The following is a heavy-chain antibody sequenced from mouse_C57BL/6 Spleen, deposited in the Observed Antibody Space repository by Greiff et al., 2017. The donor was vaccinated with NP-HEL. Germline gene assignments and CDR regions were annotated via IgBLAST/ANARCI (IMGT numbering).Heavy chain of an antibody. Sequence: EVNLVESEGGLVQPGSSMKLSCTASGFTFSDYYMAWVRQVPEKGLEWVANINYDGSSTYYLDSLKSRFIISRDNAKNILYLQMSSLKSEDTATYYCAREETGYFDYWGQGTTLTVSS. V-gene: IGHV5-16*01. CDR3: AREETGYFDY. J-gene: IGHJ2*01. CDR2: INYDGSST. D-gene: IGHD4-1*01. CDR1: GFTFSDYY.